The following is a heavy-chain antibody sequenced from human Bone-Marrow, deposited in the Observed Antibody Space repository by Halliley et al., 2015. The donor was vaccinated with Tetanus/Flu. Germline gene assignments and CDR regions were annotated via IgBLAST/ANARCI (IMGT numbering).Heavy chain of an antibody. CDR2: FYYNGYT. Sequence: EWNGYFYYNGYTSYNPTLKGRVTMSVDTSKNQFSLSLKSVTAADTSIYYCARARYTTAAFVWGQGTMVTISS. D-gene: IGHD3-16*02. V-gene: IGHV4-59*01. CDR3: ARARYTTAAFV. J-gene: IGHJ3*01.